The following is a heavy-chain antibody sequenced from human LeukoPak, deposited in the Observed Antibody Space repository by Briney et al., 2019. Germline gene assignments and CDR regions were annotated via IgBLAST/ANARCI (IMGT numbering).Heavy chain of an antibody. V-gene: IGHV3-48*03. CDR1: GFTFSSYE. Sequence: GGSLKLSCAASGFTFSSYEMNWVRQAPGKGLEWVPYISSSGSTIYYADSVKGRFTISRDNAKNSLYLQMNGLRAEDTAVYYCARCNYGYSYGYIDYWGQGTLVTVSS. CDR3: ARCNYGYSYGYIDY. J-gene: IGHJ4*02. CDR2: ISSSGSTI. D-gene: IGHD5-18*01.